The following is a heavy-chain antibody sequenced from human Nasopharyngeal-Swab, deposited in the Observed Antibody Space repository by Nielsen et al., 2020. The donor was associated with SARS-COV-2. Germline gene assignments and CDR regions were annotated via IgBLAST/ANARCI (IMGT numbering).Heavy chain of an antibody. CDR2: IYYSGST. D-gene: IGHD3-3*01. J-gene: IGHJ4*02. Sequence: ESLKISCTVSGGSISSSSYYWGWIRQPPGKGLEWIGSIYYSGSTYYNPSLKSRVTISVDTSKNQFSLKLSSVTAADTAVYYCASVEATDGPIYYFDYWGQGTLVTVSS. CDR3: ASVEATDGPIYYFDY. CDR1: GGSISSSSYY. V-gene: IGHV4-39*01.